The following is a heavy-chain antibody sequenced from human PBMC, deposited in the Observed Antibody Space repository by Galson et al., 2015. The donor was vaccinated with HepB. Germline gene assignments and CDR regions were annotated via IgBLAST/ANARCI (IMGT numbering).Heavy chain of an antibody. J-gene: IGHJ4*02. D-gene: IGHD5-24*01. CDR3: ATNYYFDY. CDR1: GFTFSTYS. CDR2: ISSSSLYI. V-gene: IGHV3-21*01. Sequence: SLRLSCAASGFTFSTYSMNWVRQAPGKGLEWVSSISSSSLYIYYADSVKGRFTISRDDAKNSLYLQMNSLRAEDTAVYYCATNYYFDYWGQGTLVPVSS.